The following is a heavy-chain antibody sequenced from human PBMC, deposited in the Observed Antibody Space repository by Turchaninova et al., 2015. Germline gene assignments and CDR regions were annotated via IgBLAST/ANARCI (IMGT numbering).Heavy chain of an antibody. D-gene: IGHD6-6*01. Sequence: QVQLQQWGAGLLKPSETLSLTCAVYGGSFSGYYWSWFRQPPGKGLEWIGEINRSGGTNYTPSLKSRVTISVDTAKNQFSLKRSYVTAADTAVYYRARGQYSNNLRFDYWGQGTLVTVSS. CDR3: ARGQYSNNLRFDY. CDR2: INRSGGT. V-gene: IGHV4-34*01. CDR1: GGSFSGYY. J-gene: IGHJ4*02.